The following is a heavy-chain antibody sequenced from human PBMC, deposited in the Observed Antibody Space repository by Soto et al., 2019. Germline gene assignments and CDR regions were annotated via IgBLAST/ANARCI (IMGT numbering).Heavy chain of an antibody. V-gene: IGHV3-15*01. CDR1: GFTFANAW. CDR3: RRDWDYPVL. CDR2: VRSKADGGTT. J-gene: IGHJ4*02. Sequence: GGSLRLSCAASGFTFANAWMSWVRQAPGKGLEWVGRVRSKADGGTTDYAAPVKGRFTVSRDDSENTLYLQMNSLKIDDTAVYYCRRDWDYPVLWGQGTLVTVSS. D-gene: IGHD1-7*01.